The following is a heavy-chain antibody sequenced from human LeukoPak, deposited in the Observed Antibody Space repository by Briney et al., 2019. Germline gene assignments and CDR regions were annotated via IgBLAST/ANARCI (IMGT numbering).Heavy chain of an antibody. CDR3: AREWYSSSWSGIDY. J-gene: IGHJ4*02. Sequence: PSETLSLTCTVSGGSISSYYWSWIRQPPGKGLEWIGYIYYSGSTNYNPSLKSRVTISVDTSKNQFSLKLSSVTAADTAVYYCAREWYSSSWSGIDYWGQGTLVTVSS. V-gene: IGHV4-59*01. CDR1: GGSISSYY. CDR2: IYYSGST. D-gene: IGHD6-13*01.